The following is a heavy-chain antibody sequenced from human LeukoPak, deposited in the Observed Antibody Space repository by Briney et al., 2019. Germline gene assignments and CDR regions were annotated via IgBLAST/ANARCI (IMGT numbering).Heavy chain of an antibody. CDR1: GFTFSTYS. Sequence: GSLRLSCAASGFTFSTYSVNWVRQAPGKGLEWVSYISPTSSTIYYADSVKGRFTISRDNSKNTLSLQMNSLRADDTAVYYCAKFSYGDYVAWGQGTLVTVSS. D-gene: IGHD4-17*01. V-gene: IGHV3-48*01. CDR3: AKFSYGDYVA. CDR2: ISPTSSTI. J-gene: IGHJ5*02.